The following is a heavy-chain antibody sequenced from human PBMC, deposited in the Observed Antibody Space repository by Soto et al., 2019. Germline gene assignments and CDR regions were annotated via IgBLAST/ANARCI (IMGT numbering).Heavy chain of an antibody. CDR3: TRDPYGGSRYYFDS. J-gene: IGHJ4*02. V-gene: IGHV3-33*01. Sequence: GGSLRLSCAASGFTFTNYGMNWVRQAPGKGLEWVAVIWYDGNNKYYADSVKGRFAISKDNSHNTLYLQMNNLRPEDTAVYYCTRDPYGGSRYYFDSWGQGTLVTVSS. D-gene: IGHD1-26*01. CDR2: IWYDGNNK. CDR1: GFTFTNYG.